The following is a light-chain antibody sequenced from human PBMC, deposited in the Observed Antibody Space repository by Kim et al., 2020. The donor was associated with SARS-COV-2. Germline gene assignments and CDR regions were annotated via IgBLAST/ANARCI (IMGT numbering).Light chain of an antibody. CDR2: TTS. J-gene: IGKJ1*01. CDR1: QSISSS. V-gene: IGKV1-39*01. Sequence: ASAGDRVTITCRASQSISSSLSWYQQKPGNAPKLLIYTTSSLQSGVPSRFSGSGSGTDFTLTISGLQPEDSATYFCQHSYNTPWTFGHGTKVDIK. CDR3: QHSYNTPWT.